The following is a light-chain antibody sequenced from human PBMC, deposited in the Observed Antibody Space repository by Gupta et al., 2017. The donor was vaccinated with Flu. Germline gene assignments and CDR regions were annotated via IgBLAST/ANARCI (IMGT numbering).Light chain of an antibody. CDR2: DTS. Sequence: EIVLIQSPATLSLSPGERATLSCRASQRVTGNLAWFQQRPGQPPRLLIHDTSNRAPGIAARFSGSGSGTDFTLTIRSLAPEDSAVYYCQQRDNWPPMYTFGQGTKLEIK. CDR1: QRVTGN. CDR3: QQRDNWPPMYT. J-gene: IGKJ2*01. V-gene: IGKV3-11*01.